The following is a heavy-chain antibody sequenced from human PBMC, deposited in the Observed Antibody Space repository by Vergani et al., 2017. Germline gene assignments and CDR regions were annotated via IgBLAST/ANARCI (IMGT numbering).Heavy chain of an antibody. CDR2: IYYSGST. D-gene: IGHD2-2*01. Sequence: QLQLQESGPGLVKPSETLSLTCTVSGGSISSSSYYWGWIRQPPGKGLEWIGSIYYSGSTYYNPSLKSRVTISVATSKNQFSLKLSSVTAADTAVYYCGRQIGYCSSTSCYALAVPYYWGQGTLVTVSS. CDR1: GGSISSSSYY. V-gene: IGHV4-39*01. CDR3: GRQIGYCSSTSCYALAVPYY. J-gene: IGHJ4*02.